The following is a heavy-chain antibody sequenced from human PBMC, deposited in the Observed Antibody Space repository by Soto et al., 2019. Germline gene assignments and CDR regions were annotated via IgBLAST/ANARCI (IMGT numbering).Heavy chain of an antibody. D-gene: IGHD6-13*01. CDR1: GFTFSSYA. V-gene: IGHV3-30-3*01. J-gene: IGHJ4*02. CDR3: ARDRLPQQLALPFDY. Sequence: QVQLVESGGGVVQPGRSLRLSCAASGFTFSSYAMHWVRQAPGKGLEWVAVISYDGSNKYYADSVKSRFTISRDNSKNTLYLQMNSLRAEDTAVYYCARDRLPQQLALPFDYWGQGTLVTVSS. CDR2: ISYDGSNK.